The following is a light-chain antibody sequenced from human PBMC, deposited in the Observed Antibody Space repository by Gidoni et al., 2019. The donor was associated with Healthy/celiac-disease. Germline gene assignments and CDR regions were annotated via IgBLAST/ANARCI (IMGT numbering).Light chain of an antibody. Sequence: SDELTQPPSVSVSPGQTDSITCSGDKLGDKYACWYQQTPGQSPVLVIYQDSKRPSGIPERFSGSNSGNTATLTISGTQAMDEADYYCQAWDSSTVVFGGGTKLTVL. CDR2: QDS. CDR3: QAWDSSTVV. V-gene: IGLV3-1*01. J-gene: IGLJ2*01. CDR1: KLGDKY.